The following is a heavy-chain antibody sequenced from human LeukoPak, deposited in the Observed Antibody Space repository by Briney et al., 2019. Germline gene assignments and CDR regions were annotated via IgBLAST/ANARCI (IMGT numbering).Heavy chain of an antibody. CDR3: ARDLGDMRYFDY. J-gene: IGHJ4*02. CDR2: ISYDGSNK. Sequence: GGSLRLSCAASGFAFSSYWMSWVRQAPGKGLEWVAVISYDGSNKYYADSVKGRFTISRDNSKNTLYLQMNSLRAEDTAVYYCARDLGDMRYFDYWGQGTLVTVSS. D-gene: IGHD2-15*01. CDR1: GFAFSSYW. V-gene: IGHV3-30*03.